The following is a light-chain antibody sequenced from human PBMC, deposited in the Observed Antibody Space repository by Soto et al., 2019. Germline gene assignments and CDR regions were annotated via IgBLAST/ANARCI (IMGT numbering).Light chain of an antibody. CDR1: QTLLSASNNKTY. Sequence: DVVMSQSPASLAVSLCERATINCKSSQTLLSASNNKTYLAWYQQKPGQPPKLLISWASTRDSGVPDRFSGSGSGTDFTLTISSLQAEDVAVYSCQQYYDIPITFGQGTRLEIK. CDR3: QQYYDIPIT. CDR2: WAS. J-gene: IGKJ5*01. V-gene: IGKV4-1*01.